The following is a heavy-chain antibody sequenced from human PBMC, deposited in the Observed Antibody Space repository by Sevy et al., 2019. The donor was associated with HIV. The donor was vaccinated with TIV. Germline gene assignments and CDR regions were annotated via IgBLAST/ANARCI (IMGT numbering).Heavy chain of an antibody. V-gene: IGHV3-48*03. CDR3: ARARDYYNSVGPYYFDY. D-gene: IGHD3-22*01. CDR1: GFIFTTYE. CDR2: ITSSGSTI. Sequence: GGSLRLSCAASGFIFTTYEMNWVRQAPGKGLEWVSYITSSGSTIYYADSVKGRFSISRDNVKNSLYLQMNNLRAEDTAVYDCARARDYYNSVGPYYFDYWGQGTLVTVSS. J-gene: IGHJ4*02.